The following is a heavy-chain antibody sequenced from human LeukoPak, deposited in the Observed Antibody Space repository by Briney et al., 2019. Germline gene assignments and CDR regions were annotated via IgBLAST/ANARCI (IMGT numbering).Heavy chain of an antibody. Sequence: SQTLSLTCTVSGGSISSGGYYWSWIRQHPGQGLEWIGYIYYSGSTYYNPSLKSRVTISVDTSKNQFSLKLSSVTAADTAVYYCARGEGCSSTSCYDYFDYWGQGTLVTVSS. J-gene: IGHJ4*02. D-gene: IGHD2-2*01. CDR2: IYYSGST. CDR3: ARGEGCSSTSCYDYFDY. CDR1: GGSISSGGYY. V-gene: IGHV4-31*03.